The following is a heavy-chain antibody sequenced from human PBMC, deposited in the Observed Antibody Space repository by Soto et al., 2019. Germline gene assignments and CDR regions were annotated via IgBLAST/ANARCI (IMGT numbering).Heavy chain of an antibody. D-gene: IGHD4-17*01. V-gene: IGHV4-61*01. CDR3: ARTTAVPNTLRSRYFFDY. CDR1: GGSVSNKTYY. Sequence: SETLSHTCSVSGGSVSNKTYYWSWIRQPPGKRLEWIGYVYYSGTTNYNPSLKSRVTISVDLSKNQFSLRLSSVTTADTALYYCARTTAVPNTLRSRYFFDYWGQGTLVTVSS. J-gene: IGHJ4*02. CDR2: VYYSGTT.